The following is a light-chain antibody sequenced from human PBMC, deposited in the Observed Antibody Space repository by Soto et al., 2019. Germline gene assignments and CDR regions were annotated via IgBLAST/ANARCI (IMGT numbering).Light chain of an antibody. V-gene: IGLV2-11*01. CDR3: CSYAGGPYV. CDR2: DVT. CDR1: SSDVGAYNY. J-gene: IGLJ1*01. Sequence: QSALTQPPSVSGSPGQSVTISCSGTSSDVGAYNYVSWYQQCPGRAPKIIIYDVTKLPSGVPDRFSGSKSANTASLTISGLQVDDEADYYCCSYAGGPYVFGIGTKVTVL.